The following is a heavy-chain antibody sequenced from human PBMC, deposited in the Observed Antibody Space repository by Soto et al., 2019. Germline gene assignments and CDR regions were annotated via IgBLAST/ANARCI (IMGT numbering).Heavy chain of an antibody. Sequence: LRLSCAASGFSIRISPIHWVRQAPGKGPAWVALISYDGTNKFYADSVKDRFTISRDNSKSTLYLQVDSLRPEDAAVYYCARDPKTSGGQHWAFNYFDSWGQGTLVTVSS. CDR2: ISYDGTNK. CDR1: GFSIRISP. J-gene: IGHJ4*02. CDR3: ARDPKTSGGQHWAFNYFDS. V-gene: IGHV3-30-3*01. D-gene: IGHD7-27*01.